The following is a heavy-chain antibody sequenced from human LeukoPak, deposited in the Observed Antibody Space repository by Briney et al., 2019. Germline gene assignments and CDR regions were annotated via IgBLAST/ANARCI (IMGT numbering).Heavy chain of an antibody. CDR1: GFTFSSYA. V-gene: IGHV3-30-3*01. D-gene: IGHD1-26*01. CDR3: ARGGGGSYGFAAFDI. J-gene: IGHJ3*02. CDR2: ISYDGSNK. Sequence: GGSPRLSCAASGFTFSSYAMHWVRQAPGKGLEWVAVISYDGSNKYYADSVKGRFTISRDNSKNTLYLQMNSLRAEDTAVYYCARGGGGSYGFAAFDIWGQGTMVTVSS.